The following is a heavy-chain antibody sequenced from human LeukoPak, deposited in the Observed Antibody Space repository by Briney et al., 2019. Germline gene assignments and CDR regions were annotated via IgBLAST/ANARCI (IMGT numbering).Heavy chain of an antibody. CDR2: INPSGGST. V-gene: IGHV1-46*01. CDR1: RYTFTSYY. D-gene: IGHD2-2*03. J-gene: IGHJ5*02. Sequence: ASVKVSCKASRYTFTSYYMHWLRQAPGQGLEWMGIINPSGGSTSYAQKFQGRVTMTRDTSTSTVYMELSSLRSEDTAVYYCARDRSGYCSSTSCYGSFDPWGQGTLVTVSS. CDR3: ARDRSGYCSSTSCYGSFDP.